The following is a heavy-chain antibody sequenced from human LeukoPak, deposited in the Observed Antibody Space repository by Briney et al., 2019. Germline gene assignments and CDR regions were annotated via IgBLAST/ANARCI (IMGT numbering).Heavy chain of an antibody. J-gene: IGHJ5*02. V-gene: IGHV4-39*01. Sequence: PSETLSLTCTVSGGSISSSSYYWGWIRQPSGKGLEWIGSIYYSGTTYYNPSLKSRVTISVDTSTNQFSLKLSSVTAADTAVYYCAREPYTSSPLGWFDPWGQGTLVTVSS. CDR2: IYYSGTT. CDR1: GGSISSSSYY. D-gene: IGHD6-13*01. CDR3: AREPYTSSPLGWFDP.